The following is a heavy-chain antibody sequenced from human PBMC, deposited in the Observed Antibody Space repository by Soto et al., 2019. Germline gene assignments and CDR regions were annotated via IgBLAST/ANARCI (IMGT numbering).Heavy chain of an antibody. CDR3: ARDARNADYDY. J-gene: IGHJ4*02. CDR2: IHGTRSII. CDR1: GFTFSIHA. D-gene: IGHD3-16*01. V-gene: IGHV3-48*02. Sequence: EVQLVESGGGVVQPGGSLRLSCEVSGFTFSIHAMNWVRQAPGKGLEWVAYIHGTRSIIYYADSVKGRFTISRDNAKNSLFLQMDSLRDEDTAVYYCARDARNADYDYWGQGTLVTVSS.